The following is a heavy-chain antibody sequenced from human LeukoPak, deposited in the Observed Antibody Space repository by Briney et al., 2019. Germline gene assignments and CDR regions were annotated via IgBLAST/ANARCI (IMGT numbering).Heavy chain of an antibody. J-gene: IGHJ4*02. CDR3: ARSNGWLDY. CDR1: GFTFSNYA. V-gene: IGHV3-23*01. D-gene: IGHD2-15*01. CDR2: ISGSGDNT. Sequence: PGGSLRLSCAGSGFTFSNYAMSWVRQAPGKGLEWVSSISGSGDNTYNAASVKGRFTISRDNSKNTLYLQMNSLRAKDTAVYYCARSNGWLDYWGQGTLVTVSS.